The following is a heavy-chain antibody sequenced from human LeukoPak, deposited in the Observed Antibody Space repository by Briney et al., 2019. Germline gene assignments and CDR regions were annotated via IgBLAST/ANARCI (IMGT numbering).Heavy chain of an antibody. V-gene: IGHV3-23*01. Sequence: PGGSLRLSCAASGFTFSSYAMSWVRQAPGKGLEWVSGISGSGANTHYADSVKGRFTISRDNSKNTLYLQMNSLRAEDTAVYYCAKGTFDWSFPLYFDSWGQGILVTVSS. CDR1: GFTFSSYA. J-gene: IGHJ4*02. D-gene: IGHD3-9*01. CDR2: ISGSGANT. CDR3: AKGTFDWSFPLYFDS.